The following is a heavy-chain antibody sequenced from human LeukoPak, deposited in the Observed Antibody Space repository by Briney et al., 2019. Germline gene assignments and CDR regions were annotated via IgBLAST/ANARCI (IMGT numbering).Heavy chain of an antibody. J-gene: IGHJ4*02. V-gene: IGHV4-31*11. CDR2: VYYSGST. D-gene: IGHD4-17*01. Sequence: SETLSLTCAVYGGSFSGYYWSWIRQHPGKGLEWIGYVYYSGSTYYNPSLKSRVTLSVDTSKNQFSLNLTSVTAADTAVYYCARDASRYGDYGLDYWGQGTLVTVSS. CDR3: ARDASRYGDYGLDY. CDR1: GGSFSGYY.